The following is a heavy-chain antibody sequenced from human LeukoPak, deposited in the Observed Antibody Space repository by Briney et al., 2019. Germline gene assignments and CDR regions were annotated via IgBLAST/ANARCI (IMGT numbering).Heavy chain of an antibody. CDR1: GFTFSNYG. D-gene: IGHD5-24*01. Sequence: PGRSLRLSCAASGFTFSNYGMHWVRQAPGKGLEWVSSISSSGSYIYYADSVKGRFTISRDNAKNSLYLQMNSLRAEDTAVYYCARGMEMATTYFDYWGQGTLVTVSS. CDR2: ISSSGSYI. V-gene: IGHV3-21*01. CDR3: ARGMEMATTYFDY. J-gene: IGHJ4*02.